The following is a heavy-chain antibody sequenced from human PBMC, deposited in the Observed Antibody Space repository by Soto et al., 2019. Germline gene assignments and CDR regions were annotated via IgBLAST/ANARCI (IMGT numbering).Heavy chain of an antibody. CDR1: GGTFSSYT. J-gene: IGHJ6*02. Sequence: SVKVSCKASGGTFSSYTISWVRQAPGQGLEWMGRIIPILGIANYAQKFQGRVTITADKSTSTAYMELSSLRSEDTAVYYCAREYADTAMVDYYYGMDVWGQGTTVTVSS. CDR3: AREYADTAMVDYYYGMDV. CDR2: IIPILGIA. D-gene: IGHD5-18*01. V-gene: IGHV1-69*04.